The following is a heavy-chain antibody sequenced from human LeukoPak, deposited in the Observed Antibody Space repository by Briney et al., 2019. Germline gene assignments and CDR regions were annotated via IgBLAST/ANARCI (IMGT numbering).Heavy chain of an antibody. CDR1: GFTFDNYA. Sequence: GASLRLSCAASGFTFDNYAIRWVRQAPGKGLEWVSLISGDGGSTYYADSMKGRFTISRDNSKNSLYLQMNSLRTEDTALYYCARDSQEFFQHWGQGTLVTVSS. V-gene: IGHV3-43*02. J-gene: IGHJ1*01. CDR3: ARDSQEFFQH. CDR2: ISGDGGST.